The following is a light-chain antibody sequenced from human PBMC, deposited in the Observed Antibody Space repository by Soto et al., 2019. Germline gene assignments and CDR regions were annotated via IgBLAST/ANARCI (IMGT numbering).Light chain of an antibody. J-gene: IGLJ1*01. V-gene: IGLV1-51*01. CDR2: DNN. Sequence: QSVLTQPRSGSAAPGQKVTISCSGSSSNSGNNYVSWYQQLPGTAPKLLIYDNNKRPSGIPDRFSGSKSGTSATLGITGLQTGDEADYYCGTWDSSLPAGVVGTGTKLTVL. CDR3: GTWDSSLPAGV. CDR1: SSNSGNNY.